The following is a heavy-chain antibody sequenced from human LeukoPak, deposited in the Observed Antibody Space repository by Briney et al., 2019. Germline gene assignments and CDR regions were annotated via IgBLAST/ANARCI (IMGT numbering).Heavy chain of an antibody. D-gene: IGHD6-19*01. CDR3: ARIPRGSGWSFLDF. CDR1: GFTFDDYG. J-gene: IGHJ4*02. V-gene: IGHV3-20*04. CDR2: INWNGGST. Sequence: GGSLRLSCAASGFTFDDYGMSWVRQAPGKGLEWVSGINWNGGSTGYADSVKGRLTISRDNAKNSLYLQMNSLRAEDTAVYYCARIPRGSGWSFLDFWGQGTLVTVTS.